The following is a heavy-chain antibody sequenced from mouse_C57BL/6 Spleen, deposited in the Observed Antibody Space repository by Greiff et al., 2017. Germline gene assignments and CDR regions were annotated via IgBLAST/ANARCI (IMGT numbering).Heavy chain of an antibody. J-gene: IGHJ2*01. CDR1: GYTFTDYY. V-gene: IGHV1-77*01. Sequence: QVQLQQSGAELVKPGASVKISCKASGYTFTDYYINWVKQRPGQGLEWIGKIGPGSGSTYYNEKFKGKATLTADKSSSTAYMQLSSLTSEDSAVYFCARERVSTMVTTYYFDYWGQGTTLTVSS. D-gene: IGHD2-1*01. CDR3: ARERVSTMVTTYYFDY. CDR2: IGPGSGST.